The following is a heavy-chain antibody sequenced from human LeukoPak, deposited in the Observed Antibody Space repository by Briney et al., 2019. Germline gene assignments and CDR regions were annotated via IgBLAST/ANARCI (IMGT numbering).Heavy chain of an antibody. CDR3: AKILLGTWTLKY. CDR1: GFTFSSYA. D-gene: IGHD3-16*01. CDR2: ISGSGGST. Sequence: PGGSLRLSCAASGFTFSSYAMSWVRQAPGKGLEWVSAISGSGGSTYYADSVKGRFTISRDNSKNTLYLQLNSLRAEDTAIYYCAKILLGTWTLKYWGQGTLVTVSS. J-gene: IGHJ4*02. V-gene: IGHV3-23*01.